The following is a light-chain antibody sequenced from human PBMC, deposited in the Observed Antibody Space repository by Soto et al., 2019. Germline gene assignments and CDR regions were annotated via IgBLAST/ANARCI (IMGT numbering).Light chain of an antibody. J-gene: IGLJ2*01. Sequence: QAVLTQPPSASGSPRQSVTISCTGTSSDVGGYNYVSWYQQHPGKVPKHRIYEFTRPPSGVPDRFSGSKSGNTASLTVSAVQAEDEAHYYCSSYAGNNVVIFGGGTKLTVL. CDR3: SSYAGNNVVI. V-gene: IGLV2-8*01. CDR1: SSDVGGYNY. CDR2: EFT.